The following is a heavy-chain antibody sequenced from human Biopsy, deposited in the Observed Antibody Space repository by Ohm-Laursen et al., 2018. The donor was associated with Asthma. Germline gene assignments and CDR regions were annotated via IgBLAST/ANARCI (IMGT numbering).Heavy chain of an antibody. V-gene: IGHV1-2*06. CDR2: IDPNSGGT. J-gene: IGHJ2*01. Sequence: GSSVKVSCKVSGYPFADYYVHWVRQAPGQGLEWMGRIDPNSGGTNYAQKFLGRVTMTRDTSVNTAFMVLSRLRSDDTAVYYCARIKIRIGAGTDRYLDLWGRGTLVTVSS. D-gene: IGHD3-16*01. CDR3: ARIKIRIGAGTDRYLDL. CDR1: GYPFADYY.